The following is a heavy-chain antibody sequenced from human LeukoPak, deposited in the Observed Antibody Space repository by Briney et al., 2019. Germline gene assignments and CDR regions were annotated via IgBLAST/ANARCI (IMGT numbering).Heavy chain of an antibody. J-gene: IGHJ3*02. V-gene: IGHV4-39*01. CDR1: GGSISSSSYY. CDR3: ASPNGTVGAYSAFDI. D-gene: IGHD1-26*01. Sequence: SETLSLTCTVSGGSISSSSYYWGWIRQPPGKGLEWIGSISYSGSTYYNPSLKSRVTISVDTSKNQFSLKLSSVTAADTAVYFCASPNGTVGAYSAFDIWGQGTMVTVSS. CDR2: ISYSGST.